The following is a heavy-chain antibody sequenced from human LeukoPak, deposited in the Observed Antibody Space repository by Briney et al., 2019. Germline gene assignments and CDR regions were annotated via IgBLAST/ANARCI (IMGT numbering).Heavy chain of an antibody. D-gene: IGHD7-27*01. CDR2: ISWNSGSI. CDR1: GFTFDDYA. CDR3: ARITWGSGAFDI. Sequence: GGSLRLSCAASGFTFDDYAMHWVRQAPGKGLEWVSGISWNSGSIGYADSVKGRFTISRDNAKNSLYLQMNSLRAEDTAVYYCARITWGSGAFDIWGQGTMVTVSS. J-gene: IGHJ3*02. V-gene: IGHV3-9*01.